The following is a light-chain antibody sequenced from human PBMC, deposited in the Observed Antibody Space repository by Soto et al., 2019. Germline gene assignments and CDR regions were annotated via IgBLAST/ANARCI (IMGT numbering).Light chain of an antibody. CDR1: SSDVGGYNY. V-gene: IGLV2-14*01. CDR3: FSYTSSTAYV. Sequence: QSVLAQPASVSGSPGQSITISCTGTSSDVGGYNYVSWYQLHPGKAPKLMIYEVSNRPSGISNRFSASKSGNTASPTISGLQAEDEADYYCFSYTSSTAYVFGTGTKVTVL. J-gene: IGLJ1*01. CDR2: EVS.